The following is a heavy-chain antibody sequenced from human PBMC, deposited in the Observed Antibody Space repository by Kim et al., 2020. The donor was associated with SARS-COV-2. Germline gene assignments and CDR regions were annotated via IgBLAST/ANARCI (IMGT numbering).Heavy chain of an antibody. Sequence: SVKVSCKASGCTFSSYAISWVRQAPGQGLEWMGGIIPIFGTANYAQKFQGRVTITADESTSTAYMELSSLRSEDTAVYYCARRGDDSSGYYYPFDYWGQGTLVTVSS. V-gene: IGHV1-69*13. CDR3: ARRGDDSSGYYYPFDY. J-gene: IGHJ4*02. CDR1: GCTFSSYA. CDR2: IIPIFGTA. D-gene: IGHD3-22*01.